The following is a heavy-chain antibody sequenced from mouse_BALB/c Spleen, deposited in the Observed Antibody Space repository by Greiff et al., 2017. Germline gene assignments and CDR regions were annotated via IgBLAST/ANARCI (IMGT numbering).Heavy chain of an antibody. Sequence: EVQGVESGGGLVQPGGSRKLSCAASGFTFSSFGMHWVRQAPEKGLEWVAYISSGSSTIYYADTVKGRFTISRDNPKNTLFLQMTSLRSEDTAMYYCARPRGWYFDVWGAGTTVTVSS. CDR2: ISSGSSTI. CDR1: GFTFSSFG. CDR3: ARPRGWYFDV. J-gene: IGHJ1*01. V-gene: IGHV5-17*02. D-gene: IGHD3-3*01.